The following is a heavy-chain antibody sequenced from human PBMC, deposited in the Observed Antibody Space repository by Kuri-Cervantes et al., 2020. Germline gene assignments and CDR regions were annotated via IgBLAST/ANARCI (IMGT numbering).Heavy chain of an antibody. CDR1: GYTFTSYY. J-gene: IGHJ4*02. CDR3: ARDLVPAARSPVAEAY. Sequence: ASVKVSCKASGYTFTSYYMHWVRQAPGQGLEWMGWISAYNGDTNYAQKLQGRVTMTTDTSTSTAYMELRSLRSDDTAVYYCARDLVPAARSPVAEAYWGQGTLVTVSS. D-gene: IGHD2-2*01. V-gene: IGHV1-18*04. CDR2: ISAYNGDT.